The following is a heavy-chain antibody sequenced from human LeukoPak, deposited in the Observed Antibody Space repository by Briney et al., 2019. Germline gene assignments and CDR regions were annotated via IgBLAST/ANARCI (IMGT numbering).Heavy chain of an antibody. CDR3: ARVYSSSWYGWFDP. CDR1: GYTFTSYG. CDR2: ISAYNGNT. D-gene: IGHD6-13*01. J-gene: IGHJ5*02. Sequence: ASVKVSCKASGYTFTSYGISWVRQAPGQGLEWMGWISAYNGNTNYAQKRQGRGTMTTDTSTSTAYMELRSLRSDDTAVYYCARVYSSSWYGWFDPWGQGTLVTVSS. V-gene: IGHV1-18*01.